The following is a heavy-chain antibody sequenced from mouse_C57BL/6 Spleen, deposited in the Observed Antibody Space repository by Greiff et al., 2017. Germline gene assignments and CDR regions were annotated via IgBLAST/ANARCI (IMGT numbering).Heavy chain of an antibody. V-gene: IGHV1-59*01. J-gene: IGHJ1*03. CDR3: GRNYGSSYRYWYFDV. CDR1: GYTFTSYW. Sequence: QVQLQQSGAELVRPGTSVKLSCKASGYTFTSYWMHWVKQRPGQGLEWIGVIDPSDSYTNYNQKFKGKATVTVDTSSSTAYMQLSSLTSEDSAVYYCGRNYGSSYRYWYFDVWGTGTTVTVSS. D-gene: IGHD1-1*01. CDR2: IDPSDSYT.